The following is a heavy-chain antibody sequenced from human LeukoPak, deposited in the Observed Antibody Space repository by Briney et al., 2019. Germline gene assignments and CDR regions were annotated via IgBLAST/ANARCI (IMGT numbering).Heavy chain of an antibody. V-gene: IGHV3-21*01. D-gene: IGHD3-10*01. CDR1: GFTFSSYS. Sequence: GGSLRLSCAASGFTFSSYSMNWVRQAPGQGLEWVSSISSGNKYIYYADSVKGRFTISRDNAKNSLYLQMNSLRAEDTAVYFCARDSGWFGELWDAFDIWGQGTMVTVSS. CDR2: ISSGNKYI. CDR3: ARDSGWFGELWDAFDI. J-gene: IGHJ3*02.